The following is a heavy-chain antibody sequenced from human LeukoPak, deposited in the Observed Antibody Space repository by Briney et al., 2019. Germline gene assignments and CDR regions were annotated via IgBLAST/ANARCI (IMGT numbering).Heavy chain of an antibody. Sequence: GGSLRLSCAASGFTFSSYWMHWVRHAPGKGLVWVSRINSDGSSTSYADSVKGRFTISRDNAKNTLYLQMNSLRAEDTAVYYCAIRGDHSAADNWGQGTLVTVSS. D-gene: IGHD3-10*01. J-gene: IGHJ4*02. CDR2: INSDGSST. CDR1: GFTFSSYW. V-gene: IGHV3-74*01. CDR3: AIRGDHSAADN.